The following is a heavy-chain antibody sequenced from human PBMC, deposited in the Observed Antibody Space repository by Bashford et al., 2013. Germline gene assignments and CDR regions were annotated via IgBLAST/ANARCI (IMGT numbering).Heavy chain of an antibody. J-gene: IGHJ3*01. CDR1: GGSITTGGYF. CDR2: VYSDGSS. V-gene: IGHV4-31*11. CDR3: ARGGYDDTGFYIIRAFGV. Sequence: SETLSLTCAVSGGSITTGGYFWTWIRQDPERGLEWIGYVYSDGSSFYNPSLKSRVSLSVDTSQNQFSLDLMSVTAADTAVYYCARGGYDDTGFYIIRAFGVWGQGTLVTVSS. D-gene: IGHD3-16*01.